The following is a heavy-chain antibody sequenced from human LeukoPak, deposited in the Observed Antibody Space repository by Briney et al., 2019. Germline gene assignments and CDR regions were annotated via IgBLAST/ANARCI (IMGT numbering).Heavy chain of an antibody. Sequence: PSETLSLTCAVYGGSFSDYSWGWIRQPPGKGLECIGTIYYSGSTYYKSSLKSRVTISVDTSKNQFSLKLSSVTAADTAVYYCARVADGKGYPFDYWGQGTLVTVSS. V-gene: IGHV4-34*01. CDR3: ARVADGKGYPFDY. J-gene: IGHJ4*02. CDR1: GGSFSDYS. D-gene: IGHD5-18*01. CDR2: IYYSGST.